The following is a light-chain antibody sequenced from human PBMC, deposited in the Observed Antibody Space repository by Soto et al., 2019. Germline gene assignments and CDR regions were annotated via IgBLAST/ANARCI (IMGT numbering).Light chain of an antibody. CDR2: EVS. CDR3: FSYTTSSTLV. V-gene: IGLV2-14*01. CDR1: SSDVGGYNY. Sequence: QSALTQPASVSGSPGQSTTISCTGTSSDVGGYNYVSWYQQHPAKAPKLMIYEVSNRPSGVSHRFSGSKSGNTASLTISGLQAEDEADYYCFSYTTSSTLVFGGGTKLTVL. J-gene: IGLJ3*02.